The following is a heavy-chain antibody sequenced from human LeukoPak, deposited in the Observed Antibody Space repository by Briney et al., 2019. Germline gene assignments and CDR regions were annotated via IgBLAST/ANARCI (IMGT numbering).Heavy chain of an antibody. V-gene: IGHV1-18*01. Sequence: ASVKVSCKASGYTFTSYGISWVRQAPGQGLEWMGWISAYNGNTNYAQKLQGRVTMTTDTSTSTAYMELRSLRSDDTAVYYCARSSGYSSGWYGDYYYYYYMDVWGKGTTVTVSS. D-gene: IGHD6-19*01. CDR3: ARSSGYSSGWYGDYYYYYYMDV. CDR1: GYTFTSYG. CDR2: ISAYNGNT. J-gene: IGHJ6*03.